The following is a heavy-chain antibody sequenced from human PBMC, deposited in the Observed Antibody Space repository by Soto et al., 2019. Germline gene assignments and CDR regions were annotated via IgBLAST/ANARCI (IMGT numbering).Heavy chain of an antibody. CDR1: GFTVGSNY. CDR3: ARSTYYDILTGSYYYYAMDV. CDR2: IYSEGTP. D-gene: IGHD3-9*01. Sequence: GGSLRLSCAASGFTVGSNYMSWVRQAPGKGLEWVSVIYSEGTPYYADSVKGRFTIARENSNNTLYLHMNNLRAEDTAVYYCARSTYYDILTGSYYYYAMDVWGQGTTVTVSS. V-gene: IGHV3-53*01. J-gene: IGHJ6*02.